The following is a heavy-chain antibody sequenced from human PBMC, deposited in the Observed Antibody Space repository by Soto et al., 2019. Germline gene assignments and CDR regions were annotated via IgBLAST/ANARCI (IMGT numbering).Heavy chain of an antibody. D-gene: IGHD1-1*01. J-gene: IGHJ4*02. CDR1: GFTFSNFA. Sequence: QLLESGGGFVQPAWSLRLSCVASGFTFSNFAMAWVRQATGEGLEWVSAISGSGDSTFYADSMKARFTISRDNSKYTLYLQINSLRAADTSVYYGASPITKTVTTFGFWGQGTLVTVSS. V-gene: IGHV3-23*01. CDR2: ISGSGDST. CDR3: ASPITKTVTTFGF.